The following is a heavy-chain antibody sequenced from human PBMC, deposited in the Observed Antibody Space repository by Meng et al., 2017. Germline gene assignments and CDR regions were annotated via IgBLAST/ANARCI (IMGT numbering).Heavy chain of an antibody. CDR2: ISSSRRYI. J-gene: IGHJ2*01. Sequence: AQLWESGGGLVKAGGSLSLSCAASGFPFSSYSMNWVRQAPGKGLEWASSISSSRRYICYADSVKGRFTISRDNAKNALYLQMDSLRAEDTAVYYCARDRWGHWYSDLWGRGTLVTVSS. CDR3: ARDRWGHWYSDL. V-gene: IGHV3-21*01. D-gene: IGHD2-21*02. CDR1: GFPFSSYS.